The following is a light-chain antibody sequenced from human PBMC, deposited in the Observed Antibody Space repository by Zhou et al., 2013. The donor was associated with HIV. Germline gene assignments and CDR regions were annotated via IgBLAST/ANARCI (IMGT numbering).Light chain of an antibody. CDR1: QSVSSY. Sequence: EIVLTQSPATLSLSPGERATLSCRASQSVSSYLAWYQQKPGQAPRLLIYDASNRATGIPARFSGSGSGTEFTLTISSLQPEDFATYYCQQVNSYPPHITFGPGTKVDIK. CDR2: DAS. J-gene: IGKJ3*01. V-gene: IGKV3-11*01. CDR3: QQVNSYPPHIT.